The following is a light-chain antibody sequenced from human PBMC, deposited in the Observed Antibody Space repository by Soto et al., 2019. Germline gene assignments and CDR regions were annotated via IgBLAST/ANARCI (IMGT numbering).Light chain of an antibody. CDR1: QSITTD. J-gene: IGKJ4*01. V-gene: IGKV1-39*01. CDR2: AAS. CDR3: QHTYSTPPLT. Sequence: DIQMTQSPSSLSASVGDRVTITCRASQSITTDLNWYQQKPGTAPKLLIYAASSLESGVPSRFSGSGSGTDFTLTISSLQPEDCATYFCQHTYSTPPLTFGGGTKVEIK.